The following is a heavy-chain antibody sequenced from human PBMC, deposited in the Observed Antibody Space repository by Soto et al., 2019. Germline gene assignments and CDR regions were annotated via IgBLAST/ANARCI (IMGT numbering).Heavy chain of an antibody. J-gene: IGHJ1*01. V-gene: IGHV3-23*01. Sequence: QPGGSLRLSCAASGFTFSSYAMSWVRQAPGKGLEWVSAISGSGGSTYYADSVKGRFTISRDNSKNTLYLQMNSLRAEDTAVYYCAKEEYYDFWSGYYTGPLFQHWGQGTLVTVSS. D-gene: IGHD3-3*01. CDR2: ISGSGGST. CDR1: GFTFSSYA. CDR3: AKEEYYDFWSGYYTGPLFQH.